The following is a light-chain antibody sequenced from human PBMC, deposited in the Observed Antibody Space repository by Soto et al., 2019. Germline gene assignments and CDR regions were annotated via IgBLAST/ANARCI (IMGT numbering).Light chain of an antibody. J-gene: IGKJ1*01. Sequence: EIVMTQSPATLSVSPGERATLSCRASQSVSNYLAWYQQKPGQAPRLLICGAFKRATGIPDRFSGSGSRTVFTLTISRMEPEDFAVYCCQQYGSSPRTFGQGTKVDIK. V-gene: IGKV3-20*01. CDR3: QQYGSSPRT. CDR1: QSVSNY. CDR2: GAF.